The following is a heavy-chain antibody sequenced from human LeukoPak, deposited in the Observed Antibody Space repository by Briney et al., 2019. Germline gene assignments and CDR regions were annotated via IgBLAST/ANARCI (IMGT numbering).Heavy chain of an antibody. D-gene: IGHD6-6*01. J-gene: IGHJ5*02. CDR3: GRDGGLEYKVGFDP. Sequence: GESLRLACAAYGFTLSSYAMHWVRQAPGKGLGWDAVVSYDGSNKYYADSVKGRFTISRDNSKNTLYLQMNSLRGEDTAVYYCGRDGGLEYKVGFDPWGQGTLVTVSS. V-gene: IGHV3-30-3*01. CDR1: GFTLSSYA. CDR2: VSYDGSNK.